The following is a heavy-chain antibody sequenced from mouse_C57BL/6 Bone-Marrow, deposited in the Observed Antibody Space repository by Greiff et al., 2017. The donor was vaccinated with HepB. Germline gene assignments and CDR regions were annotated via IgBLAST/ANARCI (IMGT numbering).Heavy chain of an antibody. Sequence: EVMLVESGGGLVQPGGSLSLSCEASGFTFTDYYMSWVRQPPGKALEWLGFIRNKANGYTTEYSSSVKGRFTISRDNSQSILYLQMNALRAEDSATYYCARYREWPYAMDYWGQGTSVTVSS. CDR2: IRNKANGYTT. J-gene: IGHJ4*01. V-gene: IGHV7-3*01. CDR1: GFTFTDYY. CDR3: ARYREWPYAMDY. D-gene: IGHD1-3*01.